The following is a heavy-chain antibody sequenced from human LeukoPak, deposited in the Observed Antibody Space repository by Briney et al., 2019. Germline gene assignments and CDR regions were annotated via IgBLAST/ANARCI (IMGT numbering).Heavy chain of an antibody. CDR2: ISDGGVT. CDR1: GGSISTYY. D-gene: IGHD1-26*01. Sequence: SETLSLTCNVSGGSISTYYWSWIRQPPGKGLEWIGYISDGGVTSYNPSLKGRVTISVDSPKNRFSLRLTSLTAVDTALYYCARHGGTLDYFDSWGPGSLVTVSS. J-gene: IGHJ4*02. CDR3: ARHGGTLDYFDS. V-gene: IGHV4-59*08.